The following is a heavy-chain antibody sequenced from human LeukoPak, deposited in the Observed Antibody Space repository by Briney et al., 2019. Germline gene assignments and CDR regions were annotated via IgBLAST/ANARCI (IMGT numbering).Heavy chain of an antibody. Sequence: GGSLRLSCAASGFTVSSNYMSWVRQAPGKGLEWVSVIYSGGSTYYADSVKGRFTISRDNSKNTLYLQMNGLRAEDTAVYYCARGHTSYSSGWYPYYWGQGTLVTVSS. J-gene: IGHJ4*02. CDR1: GFTVSSNY. V-gene: IGHV3-53*01. CDR2: IYSGGST. CDR3: ARGHTSYSSGWYPYY. D-gene: IGHD6-19*01.